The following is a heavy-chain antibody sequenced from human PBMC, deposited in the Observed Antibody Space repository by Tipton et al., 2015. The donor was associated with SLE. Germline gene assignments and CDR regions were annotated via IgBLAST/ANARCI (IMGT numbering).Heavy chain of an antibody. V-gene: IGHV4-59*11. Sequence: TLSLTCTVSGGSISSQYWSWIRQPPGKGLELIGYIYNSGSTKYNPSLKNPVTISVDTSKNHFSLKLSSVTAADTAVYYCARWGAGSRGNWFDPWGQGTLITVSS. CDR2: IYNSGST. CDR1: GGSISSQY. CDR3: ARWGAGSRGNWFDP. D-gene: IGHD1/OR15-1a*01. J-gene: IGHJ5*02.